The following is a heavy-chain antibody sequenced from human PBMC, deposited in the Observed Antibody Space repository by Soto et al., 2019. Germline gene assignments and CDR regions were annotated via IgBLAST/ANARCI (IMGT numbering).Heavy chain of an antibody. CDR2: ISYDGSNK. V-gene: IGHV3-30-3*01. CDR3: PLLRGYFGQYYFDY. D-gene: IGHD3-9*01. J-gene: IGHJ4*02. Sequence: GGSLRLSCAASGFTFSSYAMHWVRQAPGKGLEWVAVISYDGSNKYYADSVKGRFTISRDNSKNTLYLQMNSLRAEDTAVYYCPLLRGYFGQYYFDYWGQGTLVTVSS. CDR1: GFTFSSYA.